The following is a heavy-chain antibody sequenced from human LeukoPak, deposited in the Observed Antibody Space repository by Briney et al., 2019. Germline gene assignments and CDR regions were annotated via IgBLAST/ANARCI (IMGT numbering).Heavy chain of an antibody. CDR1: EFTFSGYS. CDR2: ISSSSSST. D-gene: IGHD3-22*01. CDR3: ARDRRNYYDSSGYYYTLDY. V-gene: IGHV3-48*01. J-gene: IGHJ4*02. Sequence: GGSLRLSCAASEFTFSGYSMNWVRQAPGKGLEWVSCISSSSSSTYYADSVKGRFTISRDNAKNSLYLQMNSLRSEDTAVYYCARDRRNYYDSSGYYYTLDYWGQGTLVTVSS.